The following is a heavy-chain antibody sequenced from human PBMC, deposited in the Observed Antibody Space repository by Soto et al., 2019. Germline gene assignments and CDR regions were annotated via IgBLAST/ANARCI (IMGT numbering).Heavy chain of an antibody. V-gene: IGHV1-69*12. Sequence: QVRLVQSGAEVKKTGSSVKVSCEASGTTFSNFAIGWVRQAPGQGLEWMGGIILPFGTPNYAQKFQGRVTISADEAMTTVYMALRGLQSGDTAVYYCVRGPDYEGYFDYWGQGTLVTVSS. CDR1: GTTFSNFA. J-gene: IGHJ4*02. D-gene: IGHD3-22*01. CDR2: IILPFGTP. CDR3: VRGPDYEGYFDY.